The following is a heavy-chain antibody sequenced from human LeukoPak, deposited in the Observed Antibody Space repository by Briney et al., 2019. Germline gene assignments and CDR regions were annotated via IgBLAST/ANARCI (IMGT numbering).Heavy chain of an antibody. Sequence: GESLKISCKGSGYRFTSYWIGWVRQMPGKGLEWMGIIYPSDSDTRYSPSFQGQVSISADKSISAAYLQWSSLKASDTAMYYCARHTAARPYYYYYYMDVWGKGTTVTVSS. CDR3: ARHTAARPYYYYYYMDV. CDR2: IYPSDSDT. V-gene: IGHV5-51*01. CDR1: GYRFTSYW. J-gene: IGHJ6*03. D-gene: IGHD6-6*01.